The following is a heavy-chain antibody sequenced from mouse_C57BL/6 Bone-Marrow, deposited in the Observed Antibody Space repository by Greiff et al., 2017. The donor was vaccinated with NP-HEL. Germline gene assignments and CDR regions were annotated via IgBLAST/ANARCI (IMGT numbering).Heavy chain of an antibody. CDR3: ARDNGHGSSWGYAMDY. D-gene: IGHD1-1*01. CDR1: GFTFSDYY. Sequence: DVKLVESEGGLVQPGSSMKLSCTASGFTFSDYYMAWVRQVPEKGLEWVANINYDGSSTYYLDSLKSRFIISRDNAKNILYLQMSSLKSEDTATYYCARDNGHGSSWGYAMDYWGQGTSVTVSS. CDR2: INYDGSST. J-gene: IGHJ4*01. V-gene: IGHV5-16*01.